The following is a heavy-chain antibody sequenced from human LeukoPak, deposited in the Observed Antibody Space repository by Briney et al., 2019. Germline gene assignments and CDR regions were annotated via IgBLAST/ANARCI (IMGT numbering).Heavy chain of an antibody. CDR3: AKDRPLGITGTTGLDY. Sequence: PGGSLRLSCAASGFTFSSYAMSWVRQAPGKGLEWVSAISGSGGSTYYADSVKGRFTISRDNSKNTLYLQMNSLRAEDTAVYYCAKDRPLGITGTTGLDYWGQGTLVTVSS. CDR1: GFTFSSYA. CDR2: ISGSGGST. J-gene: IGHJ4*02. D-gene: IGHD1-20*01. V-gene: IGHV3-23*01.